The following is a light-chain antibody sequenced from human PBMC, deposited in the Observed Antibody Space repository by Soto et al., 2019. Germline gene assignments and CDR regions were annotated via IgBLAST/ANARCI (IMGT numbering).Light chain of an antibody. V-gene: IGKV3-20*01. CDR3: QQYGRSPLT. CDR2: GAS. CDR1: QSVSSSY. Sequence: EIVLTQSPGTLSLSPGERATLSCRASQSVSSSYLAWYQQKPGQAPRLLIYGASSRATGIPDRFSGSGSGTYFTLTISRLELEDFAVYYCQQYGRSPLTFGGGTKGEIK. J-gene: IGKJ4*01.